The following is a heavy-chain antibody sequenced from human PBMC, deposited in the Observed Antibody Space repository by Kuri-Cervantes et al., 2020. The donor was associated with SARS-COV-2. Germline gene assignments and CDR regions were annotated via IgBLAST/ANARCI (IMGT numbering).Heavy chain of an antibody. V-gene: IGHV1-2*02. D-gene: IGHD1-26*01. CDR3: AREGRGANAAPDAFDI. CDR1: GYTSTGYY. CDR2: INPNSGGT. J-gene: IGHJ3*02. Sequence: ASVKVSCKASGYTSTGYYMHWVRQAPGQGLEWMGWINPNSGGTNYAQKFQGRVTMTRDTSISTAYMELSRLRSDDTAVYYCAREGRGANAAPDAFDIWGQGTMVTVSS.